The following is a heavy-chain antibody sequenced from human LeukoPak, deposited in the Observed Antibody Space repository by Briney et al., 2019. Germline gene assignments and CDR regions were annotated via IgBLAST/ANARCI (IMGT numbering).Heavy chain of an antibody. Sequence: GGSLRLSCAASGFTFSSYSMNWVRQAPGKGLEWVSYISSSSSTIYYADSVKGRFTISRDNAKNSLYLQMNSLRAEDTAVYYCAKPDYGGNFYYYYMDVWGKGTTVTVSS. J-gene: IGHJ6*03. CDR2: ISSSSSTI. CDR1: GFTFSSYS. D-gene: IGHD4-23*01. CDR3: AKPDYGGNFYYYYMDV. V-gene: IGHV3-48*01.